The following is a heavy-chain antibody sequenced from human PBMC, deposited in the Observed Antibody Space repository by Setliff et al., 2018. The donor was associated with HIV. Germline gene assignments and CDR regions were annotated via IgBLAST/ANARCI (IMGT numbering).Heavy chain of an antibody. CDR2: ITPGDGEP. CDR3: ATGGASMEIDS. J-gene: IGHJ4*02. CDR1: GYAFTSDH. Sequence: PGASVLVPCKASGYAFTSDHIHWVRQAPGQGIEWRGMITPGDGEPEYAEKLQGRVTITADTSIDTAYMDLSSLTAEDTAVYDCATGGASMEIDSWGQGTLVTVSS. V-gene: IGHV1-69-2*01. D-gene: IGHD2-8*01.